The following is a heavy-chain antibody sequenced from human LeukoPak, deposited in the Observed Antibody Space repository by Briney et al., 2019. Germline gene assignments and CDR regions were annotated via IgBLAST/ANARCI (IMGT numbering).Heavy chain of an antibody. CDR3: AGYGSNSDAFDI. D-gene: IGHD4-23*01. J-gene: IGHJ3*02. CDR2: ISGDGRST. Sequence: GGSLRLSCAASGFTFSSYSMHWVRQAPGKGRESISDISGDGRSTYYASSVTGRFPISRDNSENSLYLQMNSLRAEDTAVYYCAGYGSNSDAFDIWGQGTMVTVSA. V-gene: IGHV3-64*01. CDR1: GFTFSSYS.